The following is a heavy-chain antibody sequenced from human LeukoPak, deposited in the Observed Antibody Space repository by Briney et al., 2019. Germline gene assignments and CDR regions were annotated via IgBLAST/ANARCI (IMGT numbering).Heavy chain of an antibody. CDR3: ARGGNYFGY. J-gene: IGHJ4*02. D-gene: IGHD2-15*01. CDR2: ISGSGSTI. V-gene: IGHV3-48*03. CDR1: GFTLSSYE. Sequence: GGSLRLSCAASGFTLSSYEMNWVRQAPGKGLEGLEWVSYISGSGSTIYYADSVKGRFTISRDNAKNSLYLQMNSLRAEDTAIYYCARGGNYFGYWGQGTLVTVSS.